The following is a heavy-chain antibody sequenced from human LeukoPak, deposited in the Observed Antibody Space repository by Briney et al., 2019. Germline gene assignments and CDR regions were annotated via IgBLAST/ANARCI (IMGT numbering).Heavy chain of an antibody. J-gene: IGHJ6*02. CDR1: GGSISSYY. CDR2: IYYSGST. Sequence: PSETLSLTCTVSGGSISSYYWSWIRQPPGKGLEWIGYIYYSGSTNYNPSLKSRVTISVDTSKNQFSLKLSSVTAADTAVYYCARGAGYSSGWYLKSFYYGMDVWGQGTTVTVSS. D-gene: IGHD6-19*01. CDR3: ARGAGYSSGWYLKSFYYGMDV. V-gene: IGHV4-59*08.